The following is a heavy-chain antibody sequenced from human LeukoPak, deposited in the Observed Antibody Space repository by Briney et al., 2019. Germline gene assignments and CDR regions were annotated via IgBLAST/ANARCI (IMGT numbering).Heavy chain of an antibody. Sequence: GGSLRLSCTGSGFTFGDYAMSWVRQAPGKGLEWVGFIRSKAYGGTTEYAASVKGRFTISRDDSKSIAYLQMNSLKTEDTAVYYCTRGGPYGSGSYYFDYWGQGTLVTVSS. J-gene: IGHJ4*02. V-gene: IGHV3-49*04. CDR1: GFTFGDYA. CDR2: IRSKAYGGTT. D-gene: IGHD6-19*01. CDR3: TRGGPYGSGSYYFDY.